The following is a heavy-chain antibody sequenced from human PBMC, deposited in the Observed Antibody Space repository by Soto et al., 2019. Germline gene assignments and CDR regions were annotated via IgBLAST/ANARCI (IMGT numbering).Heavy chain of an antibody. D-gene: IGHD3-22*01. V-gene: IGHV4-31*03. Sequence: QVQLQESGPGLVKPSQTLSLTCTVSGGSISSGGYYWSWIRQHPGKGLEWIGYIYYSGSTYYNPSLMSRGTISVATSRTQFALTLSSVTAADTAVYYCARWGSGNYYDSSGYWGYYVDYWGQGTLVTVSS. CDR3: ARWGSGNYYDSSGYWGYYVDY. CDR1: GGSISSGGYY. J-gene: IGHJ4*02. CDR2: IYYSGST.